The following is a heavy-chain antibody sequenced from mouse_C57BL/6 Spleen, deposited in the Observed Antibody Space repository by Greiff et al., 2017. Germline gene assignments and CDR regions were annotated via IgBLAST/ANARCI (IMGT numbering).Heavy chain of an antibody. CDR1: GFTFSSYA. Sequence: EVKLVESGEGLVKPGGSLKLSCAASGFTFSSYAMSWVRQTPEKRLEWVAYISSGGDYIYYADTVKGRFTISRDNARNTLYLQMSSLKSEDTAMYYCTRDESTYYDYDRFAYWGQGTLVTVSA. CDR3: TRDESTYYDYDRFAY. J-gene: IGHJ3*01. D-gene: IGHD2-4*01. V-gene: IGHV5-9-1*02. CDR2: ISSGGDYI.